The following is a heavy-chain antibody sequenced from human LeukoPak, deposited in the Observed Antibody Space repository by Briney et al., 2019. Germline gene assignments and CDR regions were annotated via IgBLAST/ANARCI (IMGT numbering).Heavy chain of an antibody. CDR3: ARMYYYDSSSPFDY. CDR1: GYTFTSYG. V-gene: IGHV1-18*01. CDR2: ISASNGNT. J-gene: IGHJ4*02. D-gene: IGHD3-22*01. Sequence: VASLKVSCKASGYTFTSYGISWVRQAPGQGLEWMGWISASNGNTNYAQKLQGRVTMTTDTSTSTAYMELRSLRSDDTAVYYCARMYYYDSSSPFDYWGQGTLDTLSS.